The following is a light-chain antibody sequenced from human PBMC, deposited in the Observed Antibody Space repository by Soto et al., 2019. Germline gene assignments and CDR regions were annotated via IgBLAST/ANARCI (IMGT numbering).Light chain of an antibody. CDR3: QQYGSSPGT. CDR1: QSVSSSY. V-gene: IGKV3-20*01. CDR2: GAS. Sequence: EIVLTQSPGTLSLSPGERATLSCRASQSVSSSYLAWYQQKPGQAPMLLIYGASSRPSGIPARFSGSGSGTDFTLTISRLEPEDFAVYYCQQYGSSPGTFGQGTKVEIK. J-gene: IGKJ1*01.